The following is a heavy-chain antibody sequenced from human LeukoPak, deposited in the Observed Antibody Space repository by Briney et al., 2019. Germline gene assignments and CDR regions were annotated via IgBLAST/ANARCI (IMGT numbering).Heavy chain of an antibody. V-gene: IGHV3-30*18. CDR1: GLTFSRCG. CDR2: ISYDGSNK. D-gene: IGHD1-26*01. CDR3: AKDRERLVDFDY. J-gene: IGHJ4*02. Sequence: GGSLRLSCAASGLTFSRCGMHWVRQAPGKGLEWVAIISYDGSNKYYADSVKGRFTISRDNSKNTLYLQMNSLRAEDTAVYYCAKDRERLVDFDYWGQGTLVTVSS.